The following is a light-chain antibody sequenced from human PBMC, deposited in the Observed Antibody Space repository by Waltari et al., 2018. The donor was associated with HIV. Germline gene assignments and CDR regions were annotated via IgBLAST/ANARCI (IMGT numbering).Light chain of an antibody. CDR3: QQRSTWLT. J-gene: IGKJ4*01. V-gene: IGKV3-11*01. CDR2: DAS. CDR1: QSLYND. Sequence: EIVLTPSPATLSLSPGERATLSCLASQSLYNDVGWYQQRPGQAPRLLIYDASNSATGIPARFSGSGSGTDFTLTISSLEPEDCAVDYWQQRSTWLTFGGGTKVEIK.